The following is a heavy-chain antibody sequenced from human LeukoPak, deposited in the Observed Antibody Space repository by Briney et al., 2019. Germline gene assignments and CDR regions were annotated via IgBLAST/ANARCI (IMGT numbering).Heavy chain of an antibody. Sequence: PSETLSLTCTVSSYSISSGYYWGWIRQSPGKGLEWIGSVNHSGSTYYNPSLKTRVTISVDTSKNQFSLRLSSVTAADTAVYYCAREGVYSTGWYNFDSWGQGSLVTVSS. CDR2: VNHSGST. J-gene: IGHJ4*02. CDR1: SYSISSGYY. V-gene: IGHV4-38-2*02. CDR3: AREGVYSTGWYNFDS. D-gene: IGHD6-19*01.